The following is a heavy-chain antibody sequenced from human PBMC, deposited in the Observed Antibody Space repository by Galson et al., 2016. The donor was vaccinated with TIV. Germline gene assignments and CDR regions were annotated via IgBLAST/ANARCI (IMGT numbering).Heavy chain of an antibody. J-gene: IGHJ4*02. V-gene: IGHV1-24*01. CDR2: FDPEVSKT. CDR3: ATVAWFPGLSLDN. Sequence: SVKVSCKVSGHSLNELVIHWVRQAPGKGLGWMGGFDPEVSKTVYAQMLQGRVTMAADTSRNTAYMELGSLRFEDTAVYYCATVAWFPGLSLDNWGQGTLVTVSS. CDR1: GHSLNELV. D-gene: IGHD2/OR15-2a*01.